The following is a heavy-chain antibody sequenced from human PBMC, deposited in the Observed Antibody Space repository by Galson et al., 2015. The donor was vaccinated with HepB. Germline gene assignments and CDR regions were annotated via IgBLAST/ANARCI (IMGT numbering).Heavy chain of an antibody. V-gene: IGHV3-21*01. CDR1: GFTFSSYS. J-gene: IGHJ3*02. D-gene: IGHD1-26*01. CDR2: IGISSTYI. Sequence: SLRLSCAASGFTFSSYSMKWVRQAPGKGLEWVSWIGISSTYIYYVDSVKGRFTISRDNAKNSLYLQMNSLRAEDTAVYYCATDKGGQWDDSFDIWGQGTMVTVSS. CDR3: ATDKGGQWDDSFDI.